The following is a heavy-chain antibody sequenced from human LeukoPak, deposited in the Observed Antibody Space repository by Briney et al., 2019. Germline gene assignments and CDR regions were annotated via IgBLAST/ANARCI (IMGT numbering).Heavy chain of an antibody. J-gene: IGHJ4*02. CDR1: GFTFSNYA. CDR2: ISGSGGST. CDR3: AKSLSFYNFDY. V-gene: IGHV3-23*01. D-gene: IGHD3-16*02. Sequence: GGSLRLSCAASGFTFSNYAMTWVRQAPGKGLEWVSLISGSGGSTFYADSVKGRFTISRDNSKNTLYLQMNSLRVEDTAVYYCAKSLSFYNFDYWGQGTPVTVSS.